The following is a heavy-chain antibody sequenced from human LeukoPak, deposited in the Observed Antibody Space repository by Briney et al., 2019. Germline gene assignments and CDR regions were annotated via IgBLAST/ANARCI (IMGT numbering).Heavy chain of an antibody. CDR3: ARGHNWDDVFDI. CDR2: IYYSGST. J-gene: IGHJ3*02. V-gene: IGHV4-59*08. Sequence: SETLSLTCTVSGGSISTYYWSWIRQPPGKGLEWIGYIYYSGSTNYNPSLKSRVTISVDTSKNQFSLKLSSVTAADTAVYYCARGHNWDDVFDIWGQGTMVTVSS. D-gene: IGHD1-20*01. CDR1: GGSISTYY.